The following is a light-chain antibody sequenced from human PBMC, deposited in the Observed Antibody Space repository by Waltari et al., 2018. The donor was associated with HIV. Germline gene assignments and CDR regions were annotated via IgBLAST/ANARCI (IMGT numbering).Light chain of an antibody. J-gene: IGKJ4*01. CDR1: RSILYRSDNKIY. CDR2: WAS. V-gene: IGKV4-1*01. CDR3: QQYYRSPLT. Sequence: DIVMTQSPDSLAVSMGARSTISGKYSRSILYRSDNKIYLAWYQQKPGQTPKLLIYWASTRESGVPDRFSGSGSGTDFTLTISSLQAEDVAVYYCQQYYRSPLTFGGGTKVEIK.